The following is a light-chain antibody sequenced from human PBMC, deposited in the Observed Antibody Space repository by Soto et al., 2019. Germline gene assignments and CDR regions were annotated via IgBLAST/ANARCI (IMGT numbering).Light chain of an antibody. J-gene: IGLJ3*02. CDR1: SSDGGSYNL. Sequence: QSVLTQPASVSGSPGQSITISCTGTSSDGGSYNLVSWYQQHPGKAPKLMIYEGSKRPSGVSNRFSGSKSGNTASLTISGLQAEDEADYYCCSYEGSSTFRVFGGGTKVTVL. CDR2: EGS. V-gene: IGLV2-23*03. CDR3: CSYEGSSTFRV.